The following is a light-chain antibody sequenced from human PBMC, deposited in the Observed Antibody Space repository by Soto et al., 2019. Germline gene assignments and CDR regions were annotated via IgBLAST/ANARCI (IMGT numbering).Light chain of an antibody. V-gene: IGKV3D-15*01. J-gene: IGKJ1*01. CDR3: QQANSFPPT. CDR1: QSVRSN. CDR2: DVS. Sequence: EKVMTQSPTTLSVSPGERATLSFRASQSVRSNLAWYQQKPGQAPRLLIYDVSNRATGIPARFSGSGSETGFTLTISSLQPEDFATYYCQQANSFPPTFGQGTKVDIK.